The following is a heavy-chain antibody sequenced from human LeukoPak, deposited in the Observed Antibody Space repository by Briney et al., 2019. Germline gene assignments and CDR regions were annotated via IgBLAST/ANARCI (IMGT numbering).Heavy chain of an antibody. J-gene: IGHJ4*02. CDR2: INSDGSST. D-gene: IGHD3-3*01. CDR1: GFTFSSYW. Sequence: PGGSLRLSCAASGFTFSSYWMHWVRQAPGKGLVWVSRINSDGSSTIYADSVKGRFTISRDNAKNTLYLQMNSLRAEDTAVYYCARESYDFSLGFDYGGQGTLVTVP. V-gene: IGHV3-74*01. CDR3: ARESYDFSLGFDY.